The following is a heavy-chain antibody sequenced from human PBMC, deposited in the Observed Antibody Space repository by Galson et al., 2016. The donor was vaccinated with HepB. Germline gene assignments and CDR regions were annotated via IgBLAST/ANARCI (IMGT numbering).Heavy chain of an antibody. V-gene: IGHV3-30*19. J-gene: IGHJ4*02. CDR2: ISYDGGNK. CDR3: ARRVDRRRDFDY. Sequence: SLRLSCAASGFIFSNFGFHWVRQAPGKGLEWVAVISYDGGNKYYADSVKGRFTISKDNSKNMLYLHMNSLRTEDTALYFCARRVDRRRDFDYWGQGTLVTVSS. CDR1: GFIFSNFG.